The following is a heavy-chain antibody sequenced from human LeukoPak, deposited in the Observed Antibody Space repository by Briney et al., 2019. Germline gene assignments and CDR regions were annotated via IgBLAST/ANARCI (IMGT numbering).Heavy chain of an antibody. CDR2: IHYSGTT. V-gene: IGHV4-59*08. CDR3: ATGRSIRYFDH. J-gene: IGHJ4*02. Sequence: SETLSLTCTVSGVSIFSYYWNWIRQPPGQGLEWIGYIHYSGTTNYNPSLKSRVSISIDTSKSQFSLKLTSVTAADTAIYYCATGRSIRYFDHWGQGTLLSVSS. D-gene: IGHD3-9*01. CDR1: GVSIFSYY.